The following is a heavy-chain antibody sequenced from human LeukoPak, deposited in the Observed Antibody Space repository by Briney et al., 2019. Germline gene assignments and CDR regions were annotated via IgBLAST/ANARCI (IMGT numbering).Heavy chain of an antibody. V-gene: IGHV3-7*01. CDR1: GLTFSSSW. CDR2: INPDGIKR. J-gene: IGHJ4*02. Sequence: GGSLRLSCAVSGLTFSSSWMDWVRQAPGKGLEWVASINPDGIKRYSADSVKGRFTISRDNAKNSLYLQMNSLRAEDTAVYYCARGGDDYGDYFPDYWGQGTLVTVSS. D-gene: IGHD4-17*01. CDR3: ARGGDDYGDYFPDY.